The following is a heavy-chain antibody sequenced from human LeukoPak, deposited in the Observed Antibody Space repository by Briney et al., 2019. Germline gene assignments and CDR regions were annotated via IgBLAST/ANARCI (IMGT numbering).Heavy chain of an antibody. CDR1: GGSISSSSYY. J-gene: IGHJ5*02. V-gene: IGHV4-39*07. Sequence: PSETLSLTCTVSGGSISSSSYYWGWIRQPPGKGLEWIGSIYYSGSTNYNPSLKSRVTISGDTSKNQFSLKLNSVTAADTAVYYCAKYGETMIRGDWFDPWGQGILVTVSS. CDR3: AKYGETMIRGDWFDP. D-gene: IGHD3-10*01. CDR2: IYYSGST.